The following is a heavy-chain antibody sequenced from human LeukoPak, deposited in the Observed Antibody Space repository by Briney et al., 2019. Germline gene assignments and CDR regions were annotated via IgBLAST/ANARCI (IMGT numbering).Heavy chain of an antibody. J-gene: IGHJ4*02. CDR1: GGSISSYY. V-gene: IGHV4-4*07. D-gene: IGHD4-17*01. Sequence: SETLSLTCTVSGGSISSYYWSWLRQPAGKGLEWIGRIYTSGSTNYNPSLKSRVTMSVDTSKNQFSLKLSSVTAADTAVYYCARSRSAGLRPYNFDYWGQGTLVTVSS. CDR3: ARSRSAGLRPYNFDY. CDR2: IYTSGST.